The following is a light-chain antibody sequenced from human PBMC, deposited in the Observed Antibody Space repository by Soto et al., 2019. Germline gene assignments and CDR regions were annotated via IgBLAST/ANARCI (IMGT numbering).Light chain of an antibody. CDR1: QTISSSH. CDR3: QHYDSSLRT. Sequence: EIVLTQSPGTLSLSPGERATLSCRASQTISSSHLAWYQQKPGQAPRLLIYGASSRATDIPDRFSGSGSGADFTLTISRLKPEDSAVYYCQHYDSSLRTFGPGTKVEIK. J-gene: IGKJ1*01. V-gene: IGKV3-20*01. CDR2: GAS.